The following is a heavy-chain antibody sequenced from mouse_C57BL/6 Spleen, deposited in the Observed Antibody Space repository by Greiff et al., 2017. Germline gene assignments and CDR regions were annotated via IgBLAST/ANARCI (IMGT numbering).Heavy chain of an antibody. CDR2: IDPSDSYT. CDR1: GYTFTSYW. V-gene: IGHV1-59*01. Sequence: VQLQQPGAELVRPGTSVKLSCKASGYTFTSYWMHWVKQRPGQGLEWIGVIDPSDSYTNYNQKFKGKATLTVDTSSSTAYMQLSSLTSEDSAVYYCARASYYGSSRAMDYWGQGTSVTVSS. D-gene: IGHD1-1*01. J-gene: IGHJ4*01. CDR3: ARASYYGSSRAMDY.